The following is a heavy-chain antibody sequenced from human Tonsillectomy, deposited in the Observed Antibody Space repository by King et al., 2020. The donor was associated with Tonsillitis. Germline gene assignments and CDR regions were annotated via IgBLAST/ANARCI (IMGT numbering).Heavy chain of an antibody. D-gene: IGHD4-11*01. CDR3: ARGMLHSNYNVSYYSMDV. CDR1: GGSFSGYY. Sequence: VQLQQWGAGLLKPSETLSLTCAVYGGSFSGYYWSWIRQPPGKGLEWIGEINHSGSTNYNPSLTSRVTISVDTSKNQFSLQLGSVTAEDPTVYYCARGMLHSNYNVSYYSMDVWGKGTTVTVSS. CDR2: INHSGST. J-gene: IGHJ6*03. V-gene: IGHV4-34*01.